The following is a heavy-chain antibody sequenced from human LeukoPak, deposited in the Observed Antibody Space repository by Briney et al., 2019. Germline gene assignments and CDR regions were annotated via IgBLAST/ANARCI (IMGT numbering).Heavy chain of an antibody. J-gene: IGHJ4*02. Sequence: GGSLRLSCAASGFTFSSYSMNWVRQAPGKGLEWVSSISSSSYIYYADSVKGRFTISRDNAKNSLYLQMNSLRAEDTAVYYCARVYPNEALFGGWGQGTLVTVSS. D-gene: IGHD2-21*01. CDR1: GFTFSSYS. CDR3: ARVYPNEALFGG. V-gene: IGHV3-21*01. CDR2: ISSSSYI.